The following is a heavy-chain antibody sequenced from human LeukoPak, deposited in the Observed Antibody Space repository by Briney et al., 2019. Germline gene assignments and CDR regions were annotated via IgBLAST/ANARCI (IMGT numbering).Heavy chain of an antibody. J-gene: IGHJ5*02. D-gene: IGHD6-19*01. CDR1: GDTFNRFY. V-gene: IGHV1-46*02. CDR3: ARDQGEVIAVAGRGENWYSWFDP. CDR2: INSSGGTT. Sequence: ASVNVSCKASGDTFNRFYIHWVRQAPGQGLEWMGIINSSGGTTRNTQKFQGRVTIKRDTSTSTVYVELSSLRSEDTAVYYCARDQGEVIAVAGRGENWYSWFDPWGQGTLVTVSS.